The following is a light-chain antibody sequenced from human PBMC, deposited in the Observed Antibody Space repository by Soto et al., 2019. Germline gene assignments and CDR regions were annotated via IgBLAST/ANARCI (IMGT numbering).Light chain of an antibody. CDR3: QQYGSSPRT. J-gene: IGKJ1*01. Sequence: EIVLTQSPGTLSLSPGERTTLSCRASQSVSSSYLAWYQQKPGQAPRLLIYGASNRATGIPYRFSGSGFGTDFTLTISRLEPEDFAVYYCQQYGSSPRTFGPGTKVEIK. CDR2: GAS. CDR1: QSVSSSY. V-gene: IGKV3-20*01.